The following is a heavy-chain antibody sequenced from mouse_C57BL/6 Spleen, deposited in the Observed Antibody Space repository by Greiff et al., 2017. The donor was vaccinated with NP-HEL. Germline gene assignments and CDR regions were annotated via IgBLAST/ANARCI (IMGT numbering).Heavy chain of an antibody. CDR1: GFTFSSYA. D-gene: IGHD2-12*01. V-gene: IGHV5-4*01. CDR3: AREADYNFDY. CDR2: ISDGGSYT. J-gene: IGHJ2*01. Sequence: EVKLVESGGGLVKPGGSLKLSCAASGFTFSSYAMSWVRQTPEKRLEWVATISDGGSYTYYPDNVKGRFTISRENAKNNLYLQMSHLKSEDTAMYYCAREADYNFDYWGQGTTLTVSS.